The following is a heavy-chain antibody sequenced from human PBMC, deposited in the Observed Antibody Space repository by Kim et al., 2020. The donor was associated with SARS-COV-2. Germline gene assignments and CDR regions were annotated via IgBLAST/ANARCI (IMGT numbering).Heavy chain of an antibody. CDR1: GFTFSSYG. CDR3: ARDILYDSSGYYYVYSPESCQH. CDR2: IWYDGSNK. J-gene: IGHJ1*01. Sequence: GGSLRLSCAASGFTFSSYGMHWVRQAPGKGLEWVAVIWYDGSNKYYADSVKGRFTISRVNSKNTLYLQMNSLRAEDTAVYYCARDILYDSSGYYYVYSPESCQHWGQGTLVTVSS. D-gene: IGHD3-22*01. V-gene: IGHV3-33*01.